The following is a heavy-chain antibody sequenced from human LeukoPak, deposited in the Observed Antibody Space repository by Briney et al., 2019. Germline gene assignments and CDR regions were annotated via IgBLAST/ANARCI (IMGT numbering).Heavy chain of an antibody. CDR1: GGSITGFF. CDR2: IFSRGGA. J-gene: IGHJ4*02. Sequence: SETLSLTCAVSGGSITGFFWTWIRQPAGEGLQYIGRIFSRGGANYNPPLQSRVAMSVGTSQNLFSLKLTSVTAADTAVYFCARVATPDVSSPLDFWGQGILVAVSS. CDR3: ARVATPDVSSPLDF. V-gene: IGHV4-4*07. D-gene: IGHD6-19*01.